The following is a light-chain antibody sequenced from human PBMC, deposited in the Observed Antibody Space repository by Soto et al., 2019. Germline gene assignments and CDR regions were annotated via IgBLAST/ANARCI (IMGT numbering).Light chain of an antibody. CDR1: QSVSRN. V-gene: IGKV3-15*01. CDR2: DAS. CDR3: QQYNNLLWP. Sequence: EIVMTQSPATLSVSPGERATLSCRASQSVSRNVAWYQQKPGQAPRLLIHDASTRATGISVRFSGSGSGTEFTLTISSLQSEDFAVSYCQQYNNLLWPFGQGTTVEIK. J-gene: IGKJ1*01.